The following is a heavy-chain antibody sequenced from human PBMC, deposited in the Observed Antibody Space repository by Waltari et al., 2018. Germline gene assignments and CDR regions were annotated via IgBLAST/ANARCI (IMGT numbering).Heavy chain of an antibody. V-gene: IGHV1-2*06. J-gene: IGHJ4*02. CDR1: GYTLTGYY. D-gene: IGHD2-21*01. CDR2: INPNSGGT. Sequence: QVQLVQSGAEVKKPGASVKVSCKASGYTLTGYYMHWVRQAPGQGLEWMGRINPNSGGTNYAQKFQGRVTITADTSTDTAYMELSSLRSEDTAVYYCATYGGTPADYWGQGTLVTVSS. CDR3: ATYGGTPADY.